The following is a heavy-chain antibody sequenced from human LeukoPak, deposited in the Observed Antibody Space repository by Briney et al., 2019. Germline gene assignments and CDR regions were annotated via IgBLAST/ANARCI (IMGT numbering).Heavy chain of an antibody. CDR3: ARERSTHAFDI. CDR2: ISSSSSYI. Sequence: PGRSLRLSCAASGFTFSSYSMNWVRQAPGKGLEWVSSISSSSSYIYYADSVKGRFTISRDNAKNSLYLQMNSLRAEDTAVYYCARERSTHAFDIWGQGTMVTVSS. CDR1: GFTFSSYS. J-gene: IGHJ3*02. D-gene: IGHD4-17*01. V-gene: IGHV3-21*01.